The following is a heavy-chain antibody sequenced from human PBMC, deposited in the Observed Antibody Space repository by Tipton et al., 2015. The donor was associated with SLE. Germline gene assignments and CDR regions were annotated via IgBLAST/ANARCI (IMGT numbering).Heavy chain of an antibody. CDR1: GGSISSGGYY. J-gene: IGHJ4*02. V-gene: IGHV4-31*03. Sequence: TLSLTCTVSGGSISSGGYYWTWIRQLPGKGLEWIGYFYYSGATYYNPSLQSRVTMSADTSKNQFSLKLNSVTAVDTAIYYCARDPNGGYGSFDYWGLGALVTVSS. CDR2: FYYSGAT. D-gene: IGHD7-27*01. CDR3: ARDPNGGYGSFDY.